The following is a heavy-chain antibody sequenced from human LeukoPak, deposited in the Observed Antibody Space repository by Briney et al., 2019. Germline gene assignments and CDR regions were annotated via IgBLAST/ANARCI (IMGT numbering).Heavy chain of an antibody. CDR2: INAGNGNT. D-gene: IGHD3-22*01. CDR3: ARDNGYYDSSGYYYYYYGMDV. Sequence: ASVKVSCKASGYTFTSYAMHWVRQAPGQRLEWMGWINAGNGNTKYSQKFQGRVTITRDTSASTAYMELSSLRSEDTAVYYCARDNGYYDSSGYYYYYYGMDVWGQGTTVTVSS. CDR1: GYTFTSYA. J-gene: IGHJ6*02. V-gene: IGHV1-3*01.